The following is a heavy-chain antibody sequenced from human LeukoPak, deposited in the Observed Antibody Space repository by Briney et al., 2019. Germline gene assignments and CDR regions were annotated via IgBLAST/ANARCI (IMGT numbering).Heavy chain of an antibody. CDR3: ARNPLVLNWYFDL. Sequence: PSETLSLTCTVSGGSISSSSYYWGWIRQPPGKGLEWIGSIYYSGSTYYNPSLKSRVTISVDTSKNQFSLKLSSVTAADTAVYYCARNPLVLNWYFDLWGRGTLVTVSS. CDR2: IYYSGST. V-gene: IGHV4-39*07. J-gene: IGHJ2*01. CDR1: GGSISSSSYY.